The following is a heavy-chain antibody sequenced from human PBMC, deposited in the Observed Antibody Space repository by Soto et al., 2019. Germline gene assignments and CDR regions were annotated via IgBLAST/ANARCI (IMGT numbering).Heavy chain of an antibody. CDR2: IYWDDDK. J-gene: IGHJ5*02. V-gene: IGHV2-5*02. CDR3: AHSWYSGSGSQRYNWFDP. D-gene: IGHD3-10*01. CDR1: GFSLSTSGVG. Sequence: QITLKESGPTLVKPTQTLTLTCTFSGFSLSTSGVGVGWIRQPPGKALEWLALIYWDDDKRYSPSLKSRLTITKDTSKTQLVLTMTNMDPVDTATYYCAHSWYSGSGSQRYNWFDPWGQGTLVTVSS.